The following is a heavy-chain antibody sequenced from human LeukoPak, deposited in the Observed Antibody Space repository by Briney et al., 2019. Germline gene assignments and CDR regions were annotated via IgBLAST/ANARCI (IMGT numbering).Heavy chain of an antibody. CDR3: GALGVAVAGTLDY. Sequence: GGSLRLSCAASGFTFSSYGMHWVRQAPGKGLEWVAFIRYDGSNKYYADSVKGRFTISRDNSKNTLYLQMNSLRAEDTAVYYCGALGVAVAGTLDYWGQGTLVTVSS. D-gene: IGHD6-19*01. CDR2: IRYDGSNK. V-gene: IGHV3-30*02. J-gene: IGHJ4*02. CDR1: GFTFSSYG.